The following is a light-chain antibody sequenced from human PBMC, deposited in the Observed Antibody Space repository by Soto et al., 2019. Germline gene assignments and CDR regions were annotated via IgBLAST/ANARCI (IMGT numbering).Light chain of an antibody. V-gene: IGLV2-14*01. CDR2: DVS. CDR1: SSDVGGYNY. Sequence: QSVLTQPASVSGSPGQSITISCTGTSSDVGGYNYVSWYQQHPGKAPNLIIFDVSNRPSGVSNRFSGSKSGNSASLTISGLQAEDEADYYCSSYTGRNTPVVFGGGTKLTVL. CDR3: SSYTGRNTPVV. J-gene: IGLJ2*01.